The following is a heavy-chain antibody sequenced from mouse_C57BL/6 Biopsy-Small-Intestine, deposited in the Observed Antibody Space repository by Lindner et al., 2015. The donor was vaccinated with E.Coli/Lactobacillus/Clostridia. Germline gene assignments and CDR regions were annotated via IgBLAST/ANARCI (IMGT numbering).Heavy chain of an antibody. J-gene: IGHJ2*01. CDR3: ARDGYGDYLYFDY. Sequence: VQLQESGPELVKPGASVKMSCKASGYTFTSYVMHWVKQKPGQGLELIGYINPYNDGTKYNEKFKGKATLTSDKSSSTAYMELSSLTSEDSAVYYCARDGYGDYLYFDYWGQGTTLTVSS. CDR2: INPYNDGT. D-gene: IGHD2-13*01. V-gene: IGHV1-14*01. CDR1: GYTFTSYV.